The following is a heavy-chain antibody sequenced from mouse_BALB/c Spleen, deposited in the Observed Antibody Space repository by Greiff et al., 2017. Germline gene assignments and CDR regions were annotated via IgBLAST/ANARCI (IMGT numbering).Heavy chain of an antibody. CDR3: ASLIPMDY. V-gene: IGHV1-69*02. Sequence: QVQLQQPGAELVKPGASVKLSCKASGYTFTSYWMHWVKQRPGQGLEWIGEIDPSDSYTNYNQKFKGKATLTVDKSSSTAYMQLSSLTSEDSAVYYCASLIPMDYWGQGTSVTVSA. J-gene: IGHJ4*01. CDR2: IDPSDSYT. CDR1: GYTFTSYW.